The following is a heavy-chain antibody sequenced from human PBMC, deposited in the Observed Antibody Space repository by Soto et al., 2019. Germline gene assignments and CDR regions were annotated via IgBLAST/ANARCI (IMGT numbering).Heavy chain of an antibody. CDR3: TRAPDGSGAYYYFDY. CDR2: INRDGSER. CDR1: GFPFSSYW. Sequence: GGSLRLSCAASGFPFSSYWMSWVRQAPGKGLQWVANINRDGSERYYVDSLKGRFTISRDNAENSLYLQMNSLRDEDTTVYYCTRAPDGSGAYYYFDYWGQGTPVTVSS. J-gene: IGHJ4*02. V-gene: IGHV3-7*03. D-gene: IGHD3-22*01.